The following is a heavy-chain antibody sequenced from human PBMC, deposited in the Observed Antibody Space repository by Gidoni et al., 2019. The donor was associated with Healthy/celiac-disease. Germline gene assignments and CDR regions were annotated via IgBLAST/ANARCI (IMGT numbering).Heavy chain of an antibody. Sequence: QLQLQESGPGLVKPSETLSLTCTVSGGPISSSSYYWGWIRQPPGKGLEWIGSIYYSGSTYYNPSLKSRVTISVDTSKNQFSLKLSSVTAADTAVYYCARQGVDSSSWYPPFDYWGQGTLVTVSS. CDR3: ARQGVDSSSWYPPFDY. CDR1: GGPISSSSYY. D-gene: IGHD6-13*01. V-gene: IGHV4-39*01. CDR2: IYYSGST. J-gene: IGHJ4*02.